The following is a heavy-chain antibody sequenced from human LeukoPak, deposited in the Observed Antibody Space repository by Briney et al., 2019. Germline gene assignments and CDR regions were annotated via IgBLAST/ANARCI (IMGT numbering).Heavy chain of an antibody. CDR2: IYHSGST. V-gene: IGHV4-4*02. D-gene: IGHD3-3*01. J-gene: IGHJ4*02. CDR1: GGSISSSNW. Sequence: SETLSLTCAVSGGSISSSNWWSWVRQPPGKGLEWIGEIYHSGSTNYNPSLKSRVTISVDKSKNQFSLKLSSMTAADTAVYYCARGRGKTYYDFWSAEQTYYFDYWGQGTLVTVSS. CDR3: ARGRGKTYYDFWSAEQTYYFDY.